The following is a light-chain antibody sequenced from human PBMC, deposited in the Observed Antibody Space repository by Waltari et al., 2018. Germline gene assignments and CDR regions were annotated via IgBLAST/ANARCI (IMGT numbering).Light chain of an antibody. CDR2: EVN. CDR1: KSDLGRYNR. CDR3: SSYSSSSTFEV. V-gene: IGLV2-18*02. Sequence: QSALTQPPSVSGSPGQTVTISCTGTKSDLGRYNRLPGYQKPPGTAPKLMIYEVNNRPSGVPDRFSGSKSGNTASLTISGLQAEDEADYYCSSYSSSSTFEVFGGGTKLTVL. J-gene: IGLJ2*01.